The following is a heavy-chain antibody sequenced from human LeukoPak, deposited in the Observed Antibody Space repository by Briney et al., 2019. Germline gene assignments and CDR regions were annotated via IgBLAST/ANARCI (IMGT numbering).Heavy chain of an antibody. CDR1: GGTFSSYA. CDR3: ARVAGPYYMDV. J-gene: IGHJ6*03. V-gene: IGHV1-69*05. Sequence: SVKVSCKASGGTFSSYAISWVRQAPGQGLEWMGGIIPIFGTANYAQKFQGRVTMTTDTSTSTAYMELRSLRSDDTAVYYCARVAGPYYMDVWGKGTTVTVSS. CDR2: IIPIFGTA.